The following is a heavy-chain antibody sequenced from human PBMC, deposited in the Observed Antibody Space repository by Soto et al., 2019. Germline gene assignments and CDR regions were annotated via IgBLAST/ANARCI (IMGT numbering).Heavy chain of an antibody. V-gene: IGHV1-69*01. CDR2: FIPMFGTA. Sequence: QVQLVQSGAEGKKPGSSVKVSCKASGDTFSSYAINWVRQAPGQGLEWMGGFIPMFGTANYAQKFKGRVKITAGGSTSTVSMELSSLRSEDTAVYYCARVGPAHYDDSSGSYSPLDYWGQGTLVTVSS. J-gene: IGHJ4*02. CDR3: ARVGPAHYDDSSGSYSPLDY. CDR1: GDTFSSYA. D-gene: IGHD3-22*01.